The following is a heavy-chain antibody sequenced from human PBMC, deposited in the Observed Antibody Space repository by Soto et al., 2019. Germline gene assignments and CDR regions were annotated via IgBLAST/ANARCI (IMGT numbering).Heavy chain of an antibody. CDR3: ARRALRWLVDD. V-gene: IGHV3-30-3*01. D-gene: IGHD6-19*01. CDR2: ISYDGSNK. J-gene: IGHJ4*02. Sequence: QVQLVESGGGVVQPGRSLRLSCAASGFTFSSYAMHWFRQAPGKGLEWVAVISYDGSNKYYADSVKGRFTISRDNSKNTLYLQMNSLRAEDTAVYYFARRALRWLVDDWGQGTLVTVSS. CDR1: GFTFSSYA.